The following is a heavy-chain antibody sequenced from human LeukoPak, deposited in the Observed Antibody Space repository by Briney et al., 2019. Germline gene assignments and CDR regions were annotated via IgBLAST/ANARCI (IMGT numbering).Heavy chain of an antibody. Sequence: GGSPRLSCAASGFTFSRNAMYWVRQAPGKGLEWVAVISYDGSNKYYADSVKGRFTISRDNSKNTLYLQMNSLRAEDTAVYYCARDPGSGYYPQYYFDYWGQGTLVTVSS. CDR3: ARDPGSGYYPQYYFDY. V-gene: IGHV3-30-3*01. D-gene: IGHD3-22*01. CDR1: GFTFSRNA. J-gene: IGHJ4*02. CDR2: ISYDGSNK.